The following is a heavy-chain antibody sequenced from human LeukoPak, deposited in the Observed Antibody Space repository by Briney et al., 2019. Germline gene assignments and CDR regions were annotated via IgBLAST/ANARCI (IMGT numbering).Heavy chain of an antibody. CDR1: GLTFSTSG. CDR2: IGSDGYI. D-gene: IGHD3-16*01. CDR3: ASVGASDYFDY. V-gene: IGHV3-53*01. J-gene: IGHJ4*02. Sequence: GGSLRLSCAVSGLTFSTSGMTWVRQAPGKGLQWVSTIGSDGYIYYADSVKGRFTIPRDNSKNTLYLQMNSLRAEDTAVYYCASVGASDYFDYWGQGTLVTVSS.